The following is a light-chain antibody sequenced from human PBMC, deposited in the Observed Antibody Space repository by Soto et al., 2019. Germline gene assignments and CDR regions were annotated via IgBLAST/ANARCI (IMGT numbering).Light chain of an antibody. CDR2: DTS. CDR3: QQYGSSAS. J-gene: IGKJ1*01. CDR1: QSVSSN. V-gene: IGKV3D-20*01. Sequence: EMVMTQSPATLSVSPGERATLSCRASQSVSSNLAWYQQKPGLAPRLILYDTSFRATGIPDRFSGSGSGTDFTLTISRLDPEDFAVYYCQQYGSSASFGQGTKVDIK.